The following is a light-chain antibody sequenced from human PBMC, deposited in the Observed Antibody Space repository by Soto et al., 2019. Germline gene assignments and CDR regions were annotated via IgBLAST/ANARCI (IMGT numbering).Light chain of an antibody. CDR2: AAS. J-gene: IGKJ4*01. CDR1: QGISSY. V-gene: IGKV1D-8*01. Sequence: VIWMTQSPSLLSASTGDRVTISCRVSQGISSYLAWYQQKPGKAPELLIYAASTLQSGVPSRFSGSGSGTDFTLTISCLQSEDFATYYCPPYYSSPPPFGGRTKADIK. CDR3: PPYYSSPPP.